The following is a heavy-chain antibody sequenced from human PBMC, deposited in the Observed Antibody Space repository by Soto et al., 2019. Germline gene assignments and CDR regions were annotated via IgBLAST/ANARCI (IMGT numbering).Heavy chain of an antibody. CDR3: TRDRPVPGYYYYYYGMDV. CDR1: GFTFGDYA. CDR2: IRSKAYGGTT. D-gene: IGHD2-2*01. J-gene: IGHJ6*02. Sequence: GGSLRLSCTASGFTFGDYAMSWVRQAPGKGLEWVGFIRSKAYGGTTEYAASVKGRFTISRDDSKSIAYLQMNSLKTEDTAVYYCTRDRPVPGYYYYYYGMDVWGQGTTVTV. V-gene: IGHV3-49*04.